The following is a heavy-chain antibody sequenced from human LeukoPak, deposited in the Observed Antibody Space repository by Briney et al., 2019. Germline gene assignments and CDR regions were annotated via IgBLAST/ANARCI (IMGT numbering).Heavy chain of an antibody. CDR2: ISGSGGST. Sequence: GGSLRLSCAASGFTFSSYAMSWVRQAPGKGLEWVSSISGSGGSTYYADSVKGRFTISRDNSKNTLYLQMNSLRADDTAVYYXXKXXXXXVXTAXSLDYWGQGTLVTVSS. CDR3: XKXXXXXVXTAXSLDY. CDR1: GFTFSSYA. J-gene: IGHJ4*02. D-gene: IGHD2-21*02. V-gene: IGHV3-23*01.